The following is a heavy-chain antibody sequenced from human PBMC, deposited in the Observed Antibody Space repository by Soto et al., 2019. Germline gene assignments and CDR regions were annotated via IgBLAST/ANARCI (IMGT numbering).Heavy chain of an antibody. V-gene: IGHV1-69*12. CDR3: ASDDSSGYYPYNWFDP. CDR2: IIPIFGTA. CDR1: GGTFSSYA. D-gene: IGHD3-22*01. Sequence: QVQLVQSGAEVKKPGSSVKVSCKASGGTFSSYAISWVRQAPGQGLEWMGGIIPIFGTANYAQKFQGRVTITADESTSTAYMELSSLRSEDTAVYYCASDDSSGYYPYNWFDPWGQGTLVTVSS. J-gene: IGHJ5*02.